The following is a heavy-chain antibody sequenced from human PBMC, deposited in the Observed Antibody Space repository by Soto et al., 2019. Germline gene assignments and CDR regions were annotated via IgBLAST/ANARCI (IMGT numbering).Heavy chain of an antibody. J-gene: IGHJ3*02. CDR2: ISGHNDNT. CDR3: AIDFHQYSSSWFDTFDI. D-gene: IGHD6-13*01. V-gene: IGHV1-18*04. Sequence: ASVKVSCKASGYTFNTYCISWVRQAPGQGLEWMGWISGHNDNTIYAQKIQGRVTMTTDTSTSTAYMELRSLRSDDTAVYYCAIDFHQYSSSWFDTFDIWGQGTMVTVAS. CDR1: GYTFNTYC.